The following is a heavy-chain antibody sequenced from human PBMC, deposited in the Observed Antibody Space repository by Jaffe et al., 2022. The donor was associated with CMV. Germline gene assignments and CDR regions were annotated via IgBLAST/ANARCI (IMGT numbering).Heavy chain of an antibody. CDR3: ARREYYDHSRVDAFDV. CDR1: GYNFPNYW. D-gene: IGHD3-22*01. V-gene: IGHV5-10-1*03. CDR2: IDPSDSYI. Sequence: EVQLVQSGAEVKKPGESLRISCRGSGYNFPNYWIHWVRQIPGKGLEWMGRIDPSDSYIKYSPSFQGHVTISADKSTSTAYLQWSSLRASDTAIYYCARREYYDHSRVDAFDVWGQGTMLTVSS. J-gene: IGHJ3*01.